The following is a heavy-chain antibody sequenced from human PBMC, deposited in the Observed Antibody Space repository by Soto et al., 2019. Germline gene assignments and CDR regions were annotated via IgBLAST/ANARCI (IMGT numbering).Heavy chain of an antibody. V-gene: IGHV3-30-3*01. CDR3: ARDGVDRSLIAAPRGPFDY. J-gene: IGHJ4*02. D-gene: IGHD2-15*01. CDR2: ISYDGSNK. Sequence: VGSLRLSCAASGFTFSSYAMHWVRQAPGKGLEWVAVISYDGSNKHYADSVKGRFTISRDNSKNTVYLQMDSLRAEDTALYYCARDGVDRSLIAAPRGPFDYWGQGTLVTVSS. CDR1: GFTFSSYA.